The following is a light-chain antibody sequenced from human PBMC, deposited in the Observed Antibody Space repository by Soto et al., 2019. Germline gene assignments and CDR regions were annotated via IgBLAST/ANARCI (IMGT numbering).Light chain of an antibody. Sequence: DVVMTQSPLSLPVTLGQAASISCRSSQGLVYGDGHTYMHWFQQRPGQSPRRLINKVSNRDSGVPDRFSGSASGTNFTLKISRVEAEDVGVYYCMQGTPWPPTFGGGTKVEIK. CDR2: KVS. CDR1: QGLVYGDGHTY. J-gene: IGKJ4*01. V-gene: IGKV2-30*01. CDR3: MQGTPWPPT.